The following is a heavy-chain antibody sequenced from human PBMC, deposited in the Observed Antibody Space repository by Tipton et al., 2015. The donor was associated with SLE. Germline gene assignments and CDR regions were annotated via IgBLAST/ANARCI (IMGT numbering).Heavy chain of an antibody. CDR2: IYTSGST. CDR3: ARMWRAARGYFDL. Sequence: TLSLTCTVSGGSISSYYWSWIRQPPGKGLEWIGYIYTSGSTNYNPSLKSRVTISVDTSKNQFSLKLSSVTAADTAVYYCARMWRAARGYFDLWGRSTLVTVSS. CDR1: GGSISSYY. V-gene: IGHV4-4*08. J-gene: IGHJ2*01. D-gene: IGHD6-6*01.